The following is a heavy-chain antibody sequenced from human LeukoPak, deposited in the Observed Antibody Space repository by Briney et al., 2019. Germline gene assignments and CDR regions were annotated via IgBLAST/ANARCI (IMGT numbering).Heavy chain of an antibody. Sequence: AGGSLRLSCAASGFSVSTNYMSWVRQAPGKGLEWVSVIYSAGSTYYADSVKGRFTISRDNSKNTLYLQMNSLRAEDTAVYYCARGEDYGDYFDYWGQGTLVTVSS. V-gene: IGHV3-53*01. CDR3: ARGEDYGDYFDY. D-gene: IGHD4-17*01. CDR1: GFSVSTNY. CDR2: IYSAGST. J-gene: IGHJ4*02.